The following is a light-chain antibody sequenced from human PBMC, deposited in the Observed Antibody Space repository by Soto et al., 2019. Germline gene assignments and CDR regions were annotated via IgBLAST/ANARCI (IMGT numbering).Light chain of an antibody. CDR2: GAS. V-gene: IGKV3-20*01. CDR1: QSVSSSY. CDR3: QQYGSSPIT. Sequence: ETVLTQSPGTLSLSPGERATLSCRASQSVSSSYLAWYQQKPGQAPRLLIYGASSRATGIPDRFSGSGAVTDFLLTISRVEPEDFEVDYCQQYGSSPITFGQGTRLEIK. J-gene: IGKJ5*01.